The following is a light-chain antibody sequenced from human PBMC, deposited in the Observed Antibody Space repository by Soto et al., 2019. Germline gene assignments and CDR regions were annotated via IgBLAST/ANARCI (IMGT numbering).Light chain of an antibody. CDR3: SSYTSSITPYV. V-gene: IGLV2-14*01. Sequence: QSALTQPASVSGSPGQSITISCTGTNNDIGNYKYVSWYQQHPGKAPKLLIYEISNRPSGVSNRFSGSKSGNAAYLTISGLQADDEAEYYCSSYTSSITPYVFGTGTKLTVL. CDR2: EIS. CDR1: NNDIGNYKY. J-gene: IGLJ1*01.